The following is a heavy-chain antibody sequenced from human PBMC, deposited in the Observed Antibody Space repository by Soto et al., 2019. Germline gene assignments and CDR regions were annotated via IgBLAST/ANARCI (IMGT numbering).Heavy chain of an antibody. CDR3: ARRERAAGTDWWFDP. J-gene: IGHJ5*02. CDR2: IYYSGST. V-gene: IGHV4-39*01. Sequence: SDTLSLTCAVHGDSINSTSFHWAWIRQPPGKGLEWIGSIYYSGSTYYSPSLKSRVTISVDTSKNQFSLKLSSVTAADTAVYYCARRERAAGTDWWFDPWGQGTLVTVS. D-gene: IGHD6-13*01. CDR1: GDSINSTSFH.